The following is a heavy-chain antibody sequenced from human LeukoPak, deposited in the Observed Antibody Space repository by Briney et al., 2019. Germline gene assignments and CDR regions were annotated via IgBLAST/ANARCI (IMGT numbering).Heavy chain of an antibody. CDR1: GYTLTELS. CDR3: ATRYGGYDSGFDY. V-gene: IGHV1-24*01. J-gene: IGHJ4*02. Sequence: ASVKVSCKVSGYTLTELSMYWVRQAPGKGLEWMGGFDPEDGETIYAQKFQGRVTMTEDTSTDTAYMELSSLRSEDTAVYCCATRYGGYDSGFDYWGQGTLVTVSS. CDR2: FDPEDGET. D-gene: IGHD5-12*01.